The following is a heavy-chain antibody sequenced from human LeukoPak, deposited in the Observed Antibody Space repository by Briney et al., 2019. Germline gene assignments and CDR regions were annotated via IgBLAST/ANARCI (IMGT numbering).Heavy chain of an antibody. Sequence: ASMKVSCKASGYTFTGYYMHWVRQAPGQGLEWMGCINPNSGVTDYAQKFQGRVTMTRDTSISTAYMELSRLRSDDTAVYYCARDLGVVVWYFDLWGRGTLVTVSS. V-gene: IGHV1-2*02. CDR3: ARDLGVVVWYFDL. CDR2: INPNSGVT. CDR1: GYTFTGYY. J-gene: IGHJ2*01. D-gene: IGHD3-22*01.